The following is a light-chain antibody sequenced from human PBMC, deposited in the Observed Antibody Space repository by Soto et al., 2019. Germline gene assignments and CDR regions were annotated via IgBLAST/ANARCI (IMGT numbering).Light chain of an antibody. CDR1: SSNIGAGYD. CDR3: QSHYSSLDTWV. V-gene: IGLV1-40*01. CDR2: GNT. J-gene: IGLJ3*02. Sequence: QSVLTQPPSMSGAPGQRVTISCTGSSSNIGAGYDVHWYQLLPGTAPKLLIYGNTNRPSGVPDRFSGSKFGTSASLALTGVRAGEEDDYYCQSHYSSLDTWVFGGGTKLTVL.